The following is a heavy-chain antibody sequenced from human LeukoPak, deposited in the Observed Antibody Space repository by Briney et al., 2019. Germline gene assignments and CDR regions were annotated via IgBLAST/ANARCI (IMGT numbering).Heavy chain of an antibody. CDR1: GGTFSSYA. CDR2: IIPIFGTA. CDR3: ARDYYDSSGLLV. D-gene: IGHD3-22*01. J-gene: IGHJ1*01. Sequence: GASVKVSCKASGGTFSSYAISWVRQAPGQGLEWMGGIIPIFGTANYAQKFQGRVTITADGSTSTAYMELSSLRSEDTAVYYCARDYYDSSGLLVWGQGTLVTVSS. V-gene: IGHV1-69*01.